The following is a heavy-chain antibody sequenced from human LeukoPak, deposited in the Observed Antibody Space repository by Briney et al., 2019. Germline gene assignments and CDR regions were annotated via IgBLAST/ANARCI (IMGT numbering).Heavy chain of an antibody. CDR3: ARHGNRYYDFWSGSHVDY. CDR2: TYYRSKWYN. CDR1: GDSVSSNSAA. D-gene: IGHD3-3*01. J-gene: IGHJ4*02. Sequence: SQTLSPTCAISGDSVSSNSAAWNWIRQSPSRGLEWLGRTYYRSKWYNDYAVSVKSRITINPDTSKNLFSLKLSSVTAADTAVYYCARHGNRYYDFWSGSHVDYWGQGTLVTVSS. V-gene: IGHV6-1*01.